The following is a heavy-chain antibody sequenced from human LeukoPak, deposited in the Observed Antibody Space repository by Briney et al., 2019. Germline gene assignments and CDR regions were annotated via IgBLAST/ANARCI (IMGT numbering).Heavy chain of an antibody. D-gene: IGHD4-17*01. CDR2: IYYSGST. V-gene: IGHV4-30-4*01. CDR1: GGSISSGDYY. Sequence: PSETLSLTCTVSGGSISSGDYYWSWIRQPPGKGLEWIGYIYYSGSTYYNPSLKSRVTISVDTSKNQFSLKLSSVTAADTAVYYCVRSISTVTDDNWFDPWGQGTLVTVSS. J-gene: IGHJ5*02. CDR3: VRSISTVTDDNWFDP.